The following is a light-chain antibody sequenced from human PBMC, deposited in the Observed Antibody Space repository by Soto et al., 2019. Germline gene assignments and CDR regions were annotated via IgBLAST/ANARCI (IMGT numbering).Light chain of an antibody. CDR2: SNN. V-gene: IGLV1-44*01. J-gene: IGLJ1*01. CDR3: AAWDDSLNGYV. Sequence: QSVLTQPPSASGTPGQRVTISCSGSSSNIGSNTVNWYQQLPGTAPKLLIYSNNQRPSGVPDRFSGSKSGTSASLAISGLKSGDEADYYCAAWDDSLNGYVFGTGT. CDR1: SSNIGSNT.